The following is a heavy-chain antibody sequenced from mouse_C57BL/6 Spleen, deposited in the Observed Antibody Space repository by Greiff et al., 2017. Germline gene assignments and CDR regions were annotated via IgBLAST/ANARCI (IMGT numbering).Heavy chain of an antibody. J-gene: IGHJ2*01. D-gene: IGHD1-1*01. CDR1: GYTFTSYW. V-gene: IGHV1-64*01. CDR3: ARRGGSSYGSYYFDY. Sequence: QVQLQQSGAELVKPGASVKLSCKASGYTFTSYWMHWVKQRPGQGLEWIGMIHPNSGSTNYNEKFKSKATLTVDKSSSTAYMQLSSLTSEDSAVYYCARRGGSSYGSYYFDYWGQGTTLTVSS. CDR2: IHPNSGST.